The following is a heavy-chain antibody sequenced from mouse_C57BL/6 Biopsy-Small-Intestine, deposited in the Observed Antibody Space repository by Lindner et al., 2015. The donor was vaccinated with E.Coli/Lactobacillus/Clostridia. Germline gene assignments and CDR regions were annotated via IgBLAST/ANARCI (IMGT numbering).Heavy chain of an antibody. V-gene: IGHV1-19*01. D-gene: IGHD2-4*01. CDR2: INPNSGGT. J-gene: IGHJ4*01. CDR1: GYTFTDYY. CDR3: ARGAYYDTSAYFAH. Sequence: SVKVSCKASGYTFTDYYLHWLRQAPGQGLEWMGRINPNSGGTNYAQKFQGRVTVTSDTSISTSYMDLTRLTSDDTAVYYCARGAYYDTSAYFAHWGQGALVTVSS.